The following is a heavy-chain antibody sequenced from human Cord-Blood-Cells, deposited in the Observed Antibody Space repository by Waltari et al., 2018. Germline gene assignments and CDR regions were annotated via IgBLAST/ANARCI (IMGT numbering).Heavy chain of an antibody. J-gene: IGHJ4*02. D-gene: IGHD6-13*01. CDR3: ARDRDSSSWFDY. CDR1: GFPFSRYN. Sequence: EVQLVESGGGLVKPGGSLSLSCAASGFPFSRYNMNWVRQAPGKGLEWVSSISSSSSYIYYADSVKGRFTISRDNAKNSLYLQMNSLRAEDTAVYYCARDRDSSSWFDYWGQGTLVTVSS. CDR2: ISSSSSYI. V-gene: IGHV3-21*01.